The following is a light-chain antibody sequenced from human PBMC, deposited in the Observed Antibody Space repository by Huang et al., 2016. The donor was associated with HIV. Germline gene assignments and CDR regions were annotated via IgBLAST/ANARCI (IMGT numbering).Light chain of an antibody. CDR2: GAS. CDR1: QSVSSN. Sequence: EIVMTQSPATLSVSPGERATLSCRARQSVSSNLAWYQQEPGQAPRRLIDGASTRASGIPARFSGSWSGKEFTLTISSLQSEDFAVYYCQQYNNWPPVFGQGTKVEIK. V-gene: IGKV3-15*01. J-gene: IGKJ1*01. CDR3: QQYNNWPPV.